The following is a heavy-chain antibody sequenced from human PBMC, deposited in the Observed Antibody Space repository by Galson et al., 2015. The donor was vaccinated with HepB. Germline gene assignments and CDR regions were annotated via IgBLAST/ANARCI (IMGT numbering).Heavy chain of an antibody. CDR1: GYTFTGYY. Sequence: SVKVSCKASGYTFTGYYMHWVRQAPGQGLEWMGWINPNSGGTNYAQKFQGWVTMTRDTSISTAYMELSRLRSDDTAVYYCARDVSSSWYSFDYWGQGTLVTVSS. D-gene: IGHD6-13*01. V-gene: IGHV1-2*04. J-gene: IGHJ4*02. CDR2: INPNSGGT. CDR3: ARDVSSSWYSFDY.